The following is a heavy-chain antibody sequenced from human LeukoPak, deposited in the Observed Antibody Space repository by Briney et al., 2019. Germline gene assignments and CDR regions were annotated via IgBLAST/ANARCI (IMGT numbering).Heavy chain of an antibody. CDR2: ISGSGSIT. V-gene: IGHV3-23*01. Sequence: GGSLRLSCAASGFTFSSYAMSWVRQAPGKGLEWVSTISGSGSITYYADSVKGRFTISRDNSRNTLYLQMNSLRADDTAVYYCARAGNYYGDYDYWGQGTLVTVSS. CDR1: GFTFSSYA. CDR3: ARAGNYYGDYDY. J-gene: IGHJ4*02. D-gene: IGHD4-17*01.